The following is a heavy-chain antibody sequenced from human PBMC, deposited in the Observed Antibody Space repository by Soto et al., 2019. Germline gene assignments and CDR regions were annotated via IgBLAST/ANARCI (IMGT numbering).Heavy chain of an antibody. D-gene: IGHD2-2*01. V-gene: IGHV1-2*04. J-gene: IGHJ4*02. CDR2: INPNSGGT. Sequence: QVQLVQSGAEVKKPGASVKVSCKASGYTFTGYYMHWVRQAPGQGLEWMGWINPNSGGTNYAQNFQGWVTMTRDTSISTAYMELSRLRSDDTAVYYCARENLGYCSSTSCYDFDYWGQGTLVTVSS. CDR3: ARENLGYCSSTSCYDFDY. CDR1: GYTFTGYY.